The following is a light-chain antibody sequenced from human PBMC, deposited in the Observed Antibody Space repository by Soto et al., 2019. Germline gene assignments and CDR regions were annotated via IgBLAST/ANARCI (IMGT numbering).Light chain of an antibody. CDR1: MRDIGAYNL. J-gene: IGLJ1*01. V-gene: IGLV2-14*01. CDR3: SSYTSGSTLPWV. Sequence: QSVLTQPASVSGSPGQSITISCAGTMRDIGAYNLVSWYQQHPGKAPRLIFYEVRNRPSGIPLRFSGSKSGNTASLTIFGLQVEDEAVYYCSSYTSGSTLPWVFGTGTKVTAL. CDR2: EVR.